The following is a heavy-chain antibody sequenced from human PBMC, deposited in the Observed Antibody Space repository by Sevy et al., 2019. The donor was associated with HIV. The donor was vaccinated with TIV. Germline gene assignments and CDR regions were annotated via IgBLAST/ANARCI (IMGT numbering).Heavy chain of an antibody. D-gene: IGHD3-22*01. CDR1: GGSFSSRDYF. CDR3: ARVLFGDSVGGYYGMDV. Sequence: SETLSLTCTVSGGSFSSRDYFWSWIRQPPGKGLEWIGCIYYSGTTFYNPCLKSRVTISIDPSRSQFSVRLNSVTAADTAVYYCARVLFGDSVGGYYGMDVWGQGTTVTVSS. V-gene: IGHV4-30-4*01. J-gene: IGHJ6*02. CDR2: IYYSGTT.